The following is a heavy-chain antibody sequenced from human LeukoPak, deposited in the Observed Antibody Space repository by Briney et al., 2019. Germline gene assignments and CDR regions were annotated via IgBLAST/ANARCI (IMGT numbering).Heavy chain of an antibody. Sequence: ASVKVSCKASGYTFTDYYMHGLGQAPGRGLAWVGWSNPNSGGTNYAQKFQGRVTMTRDTSNGTAYMELSRLRADETAVYYCARDLGQSSGWYGGAFDIWGQGTMVTVSS. J-gene: IGHJ3*02. CDR2: SNPNSGGT. CDR1: GYTFTDYY. CDR3: ARDLGQSSGWYGGAFDI. V-gene: IGHV1-2*02. D-gene: IGHD6-19*01.